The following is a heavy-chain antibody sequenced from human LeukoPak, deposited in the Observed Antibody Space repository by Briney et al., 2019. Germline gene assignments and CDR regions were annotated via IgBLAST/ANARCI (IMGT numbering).Heavy chain of an antibody. Sequence: GESLKISCKGFGYSFTNYWIGWVRQMPGKGLEWMGIIYPGDSDTRYSPSFQGQVTISADKSISTAYLQWSSLKASDTAMYYCARQVGAGVARSSFDIWGQGTMVTVSS. CDR2: IYPGDSDT. CDR3: ARQVGAGVARSSFDI. D-gene: IGHD1-26*01. V-gene: IGHV5-51*01. CDR1: GYSFTNYW. J-gene: IGHJ3*02.